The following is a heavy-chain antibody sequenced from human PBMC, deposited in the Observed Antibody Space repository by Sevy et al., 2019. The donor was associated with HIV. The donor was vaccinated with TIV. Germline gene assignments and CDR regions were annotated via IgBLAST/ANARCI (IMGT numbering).Heavy chain of an antibody. CDR3: ARDMDNFYGMDV. D-gene: IGHD3-10*01. J-gene: IGHJ6*02. CDR2: IYYNGNA. V-gene: IGHV4-59*11. CDR1: GVSISTHS. Sequence: SETLSLTCTVSGVSISTHSWSWIRQPPGKGLEYIGYIYYNGNANYNPSFQSRVTISGDPSMNHLSLKLTSVTAADTAVYYCARDMDNFYGMDVWGQGTTVTVSS.